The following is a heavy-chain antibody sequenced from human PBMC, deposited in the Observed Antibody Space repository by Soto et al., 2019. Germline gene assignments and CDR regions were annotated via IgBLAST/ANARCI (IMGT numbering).Heavy chain of an antibody. CDR3: ARSEGGPPYYYGMDV. D-gene: IGHD3-16*01. CDR2: ISSSSSTI. Sequence: PGGSLRLSCAASGFSFSSYSMNWVRQAPGKGLEWVSYISSSSSTIYYADSVKGRFTISRDNAKNSLYLQMNSLRDEDTAVYYCARSEGGPPYYYGMDVWGQGTTVTVSS. CDR1: GFSFSSYS. V-gene: IGHV3-48*02. J-gene: IGHJ6*02.